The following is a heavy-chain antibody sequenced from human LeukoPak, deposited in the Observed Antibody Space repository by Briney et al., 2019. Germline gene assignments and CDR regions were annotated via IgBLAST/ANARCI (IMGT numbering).Heavy chain of an antibody. D-gene: IGHD6-6*01. CDR2: IYTSGST. J-gene: IGHJ3*02. Sequence: SETLSLTCTVSGYSISSGYYWGWIRQPAGKGLEWIGRIYTSGSTNYNPSLKSRVTISVDTSKNQFSLKLSSVTAADTAVYYCARESGSYAFDIWGQGTMVTVSS. V-gene: IGHV4-61*02. CDR3: ARESGSYAFDI. CDR1: GYSISSGYY.